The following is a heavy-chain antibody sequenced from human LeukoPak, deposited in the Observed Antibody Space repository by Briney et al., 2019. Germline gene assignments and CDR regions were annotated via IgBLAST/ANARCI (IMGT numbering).Heavy chain of an antibody. J-gene: IGHJ3*02. D-gene: IGHD6-13*01. CDR2: IIPIFGTA. V-gene: IGHV1-69*13. Sequence: SVKVSCKASGGTFSSYAISWVRQAPGQELEWMGGIIPIFGTANYAQKFQGRVTITADESTSTAYMELSSLRSEDTAVYYCARALGDSSSWYAFDIWAQGTMVIVSS. CDR3: ARALGDSSSWYAFDI. CDR1: GGTFSSYA.